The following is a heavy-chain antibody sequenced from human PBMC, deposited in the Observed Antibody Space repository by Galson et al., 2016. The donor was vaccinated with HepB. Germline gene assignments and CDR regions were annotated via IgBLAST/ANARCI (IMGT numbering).Heavy chain of an antibody. D-gene: IGHD2-2*01. V-gene: IGHV3-23*01. CDR1: EFTFRNYG. J-gene: IGHJ6*04. CDR3: VQGSTAPAV. Sequence: LRLSCAASEFTFRNYGMTWVRQAPGKGLEVVSSISRSGDSTDYADSVKGRFTISRDNSKNTLSLQMNSLTADDTAIYYCVQGSTAPAVWGKGTTVTVSS. CDR2: ISRSGDST.